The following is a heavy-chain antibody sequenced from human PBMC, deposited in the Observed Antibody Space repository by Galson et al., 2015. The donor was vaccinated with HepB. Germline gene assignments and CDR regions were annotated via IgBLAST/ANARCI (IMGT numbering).Heavy chain of an antibody. D-gene: IGHD3-22*01. CDR3: AKITTTSPNIYYYVMNV. CDR1: GGTFSSYA. CDR2: IIPIFGTA. V-gene: IGHV1-69*06. Sequence: SVKFSCKASGGTFSSYAISWVRQAPGQGLEWMGGIIPIFGTANYAQKFVRRVTISAYTFTSTAYMQLRSLRSEDTAVYYCAKITTTSPNIYYYVMNVWGQGITVTVSS. J-gene: IGHJ6*02.